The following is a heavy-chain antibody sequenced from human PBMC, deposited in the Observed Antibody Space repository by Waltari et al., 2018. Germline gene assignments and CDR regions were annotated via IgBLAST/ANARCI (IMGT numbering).Heavy chain of an antibody. CDR1: GFPFSSYT. Sequence: QVQLVESEGGVVQPGRSLRLSCAASGFPFSSYTMHWVRQAPGKGLEWLAVISHDGSDKYYADSVKGRFTISRDNSRDTLDLQMNSLRAEDTAVFYCAKDHSSGWRGGAFDIWGQGTVVTVSS. CDR3: AKDHSSGWRGGAFDI. D-gene: IGHD3-22*01. CDR2: ISHDGSDK. V-gene: IGHV3-30*01. J-gene: IGHJ3*02.